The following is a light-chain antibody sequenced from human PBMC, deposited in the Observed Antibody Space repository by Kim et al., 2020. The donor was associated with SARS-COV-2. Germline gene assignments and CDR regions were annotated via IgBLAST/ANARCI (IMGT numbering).Light chain of an antibody. V-gene: IGLV10-54*01. CDR2: RNN. J-gene: IGLJ2*01. CDR3: SAWDRSLGAWV. Sequence: TATLTCTGNRNNVGDEGAGWLQQHQGHPPKLLFYRNNNRPSGISERLSASRSGNTASLTITGLQPEDEADYYCSAWDRSLGAWVFGGGTQLTVL. CDR1: RNNVGDEG.